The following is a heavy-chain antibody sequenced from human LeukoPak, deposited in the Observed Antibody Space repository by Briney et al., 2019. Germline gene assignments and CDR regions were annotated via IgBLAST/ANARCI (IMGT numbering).Heavy chain of an antibody. V-gene: IGHV1-69*05. CDR2: IIPIFGTA. D-gene: IGHD6-19*01. Sequence: GSSVKVSCKASGGTFSSYAISWVRQAPGQGLEWMGGIIPIFGTANYAQKFQGRVTMTRNTSISTAYMELGSLRSEDTAVYYCARVAVAGTGVDEYNWFDPWGQGTLVTVSS. J-gene: IGHJ5*02. CDR3: ARVAVAGTGVDEYNWFDP. CDR1: GGTFSSYA.